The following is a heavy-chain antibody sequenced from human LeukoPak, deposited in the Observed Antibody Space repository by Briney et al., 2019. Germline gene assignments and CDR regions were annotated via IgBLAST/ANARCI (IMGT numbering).Heavy chain of an antibody. V-gene: IGHV3-23*01. CDR2: ISGSGGST. CDR3: AKQVGYFDY. Sequence: GESLRLSCAASGFTLRSYARTWGRQAPAKGLAWDSAISGSGGSTYYADSVKGRFTISRDNSKNTLYLQMNSLRAEDTAVYYCAKQVGYFDYSGQGTLVTVSS. CDR1: GFTLRSYA. J-gene: IGHJ4*02.